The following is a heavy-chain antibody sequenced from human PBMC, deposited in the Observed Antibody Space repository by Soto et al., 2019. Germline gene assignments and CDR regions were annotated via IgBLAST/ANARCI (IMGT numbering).Heavy chain of an antibody. Sequence: QVQLVQSGAEVKKPGASVRVSCKASGYTFTSYGISWVRQAPGQGLEWMGWINTYNGNTNYAQKLLGRVTMTTDTSTSTAYMELRSLSSDDTAVYDCARYSSSRRENDYWGQGTLLTVSS. D-gene: IGHD6-13*01. CDR3: ARYSSSRRENDY. CDR2: INTYNGNT. CDR1: GYTFTSYG. J-gene: IGHJ4*02. V-gene: IGHV1-18*01.